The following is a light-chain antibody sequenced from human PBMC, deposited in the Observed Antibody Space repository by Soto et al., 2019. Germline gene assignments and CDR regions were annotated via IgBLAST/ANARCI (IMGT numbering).Light chain of an antibody. Sequence: EIVMTQPPATLSVSPGERATLSCRASQSVSSNLAWYQQRPGQAPRLLIYAASTRATGIPARFSGSGSATEFTLTISSLQSEDFAIYYCQQYNNWPPITFGQGTRLEIK. CDR3: QQYNNWPPIT. CDR2: AAS. J-gene: IGKJ5*01. CDR1: QSVSSN. V-gene: IGKV3-15*01.